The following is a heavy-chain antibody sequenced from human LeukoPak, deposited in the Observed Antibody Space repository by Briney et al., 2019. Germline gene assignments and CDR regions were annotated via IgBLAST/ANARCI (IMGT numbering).Heavy chain of an antibody. CDR1: GGSISSYY. CDR2: IYTSGST. J-gene: IGHJ6*03. D-gene: IGHD6-13*01. CDR3: ARDLTEQQLVRGYYYYMDV. Sequence: SETLSLTCTVSGGSISSYYWSWIRQPAGKGLEWIGRIYTSGSTNYNPSLKSRVTMSVDTSKNQFSLKLSSVTAADTAVYYCARDLTEQQLVRGYYYYMDVWGKGTMVTVSS. V-gene: IGHV4-4*07.